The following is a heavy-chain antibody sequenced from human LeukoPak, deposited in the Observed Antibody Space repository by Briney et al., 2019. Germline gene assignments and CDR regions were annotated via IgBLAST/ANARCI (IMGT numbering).Heavy chain of an antibody. D-gene: IGHD3-22*01. CDR3: ARTYYYDSSGYLGS. J-gene: IGHJ5*02. CDR1: GFTFSDYY. Sequence: PGGSLRLSCAASGFTFSDYYMTWIRQAPGKGLEWVAYITSSDSTIYYADSVKGRFTISRDNAENSLYLQMNSLRAEDTAVYYRARTYYYDSSGYLGSWGQGTLVTVSS. CDR2: ITSSDSTI. V-gene: IGHV3-11*04.